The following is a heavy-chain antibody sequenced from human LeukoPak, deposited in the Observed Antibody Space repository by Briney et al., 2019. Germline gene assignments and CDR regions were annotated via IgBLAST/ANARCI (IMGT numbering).Heavy chain of an antibody. CDR2: IYYSGST. CDR3: ARHGAAALSYNWFDP. CDR1: GGSISSSSYY. D-gene: IGHD6-13*01. Sequence: SETLSLTCTVSGGSISSSSYYWGWIRQPPGKGLEWIGSIYYSGSTYYNPSLKSRVTISVDTSKNQFSLKLSSVTAADTAVYYCARHGAAALSYNWFDPWSQGTLVTVSS. V-gene: IGHV4-39*01. J-gene: IGHJ5*02.